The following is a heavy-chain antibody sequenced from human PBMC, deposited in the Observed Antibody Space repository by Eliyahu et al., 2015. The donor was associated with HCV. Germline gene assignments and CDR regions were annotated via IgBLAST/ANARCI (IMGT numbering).Heavy chain of an antibody. CDR2: MNPNSGNT. J-gene: IGHJ4*02. Sequence: QVQLVQSGAEXKKAGASVKVSCKASGNSFTSFDINWVRQAPGQGLEXMGWMNPNSGNTGNIEKFQGRISMTRDTSISTAYMELSNLESEDTATYYCARRGRNYDFWNXYLDHWGQGTLVTVSS. V-gene: IGHV1-8*01. CDR3: ARRGRNYDFWNXYLDH. CDR1: GNSFTSFD. D-gene: IGHD3/OR15-3a*01.